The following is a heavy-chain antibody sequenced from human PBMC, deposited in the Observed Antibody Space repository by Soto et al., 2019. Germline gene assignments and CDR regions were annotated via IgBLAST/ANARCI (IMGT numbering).Heavy chain of an antibody. Sequence: GGSLRLSCAASGFTFSSYWMSWVRQAPGKGLEWVANIKQDGSEKYYVDSVKGRFTISRDNAKNSLYLQMNSLRDEDTAVYYCARDHRPEGDWFDPWGQGTLVTVSS. CDR2: IKQDGSEK. V-gene: IGHV3-7*03. J-gene: IGHJ5*02. CDR1: GFTFSSYW. CDR3: ARDHRPEGDWFDP.